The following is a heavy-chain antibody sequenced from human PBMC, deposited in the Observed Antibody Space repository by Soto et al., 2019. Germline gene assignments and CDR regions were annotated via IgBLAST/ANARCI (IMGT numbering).Heavy chain of an antibody. CDR3: ARDAYSSSWLDY. CDR2: IYFRGST. D-gene: IGHD6-13*01. CDR1: RGSISSYY. Sequence: PSETLSLTCTVSRGSISSYYWSWIRQPPGKGLEWIGYIYFRGSTHYNPSLKSRVSFSIDTSKNQFSLNLRSVTAADTAVYYCARDAYSSSWLDYWGQGTLVTVSS. J-gene: IGHJ4*02. V-gene: IGHV4-59*01.